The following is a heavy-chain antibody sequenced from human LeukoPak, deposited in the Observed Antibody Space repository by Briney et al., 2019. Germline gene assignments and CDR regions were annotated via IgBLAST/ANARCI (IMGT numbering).Heavy chain of an antibody. Sequence: GGSLRLSCAASGFTFSSFAMSWVRQAPGKELEWVSAISGSGGNTYYADSVKGRFTISRDNSKNTLYLQMNSLRAEDTAVYYCAKDRPVLMVYATSPHYFDYWGQGTLVTVSS. CDR3: AKDRPVLMVYATSPHYFDY. CDR1: GFTFSSFA. CDR2: ISGSGGNT. J-gene: IGHJ4*02. V-gene: IGHV3-23*01. D-gene: IGHD2-8*01.